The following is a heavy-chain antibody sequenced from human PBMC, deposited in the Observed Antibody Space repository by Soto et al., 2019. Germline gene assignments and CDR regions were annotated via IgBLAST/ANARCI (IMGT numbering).Heavy chain of an antibody. CDR1: GFTFDDYA. D-gene: IGHD5-18*01. CDR3: AKDMSDTAMVVIDY. Sequence: VQLVESGGGLVQPGRSLRLSCAASGFTFDDYAMHWVRQAPGKGLEWVSGISWNSGSIGYADSVKGRFTISRDNAKNSLYLQMNSLRAEDTALYYCAKDMSDTAMVVIDYWGQGTLVTVSS. CDR2: ISWNSGSI. J-gene: IGHJ4*02. V-gene: IGHV3-9*01.